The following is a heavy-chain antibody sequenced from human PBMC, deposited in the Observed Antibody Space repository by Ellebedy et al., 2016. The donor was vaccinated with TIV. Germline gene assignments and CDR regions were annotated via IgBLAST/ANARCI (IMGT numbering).Heavy chain of an antibody. D-gene: IGHD2-15*01. V-gene: IGHV3-49*03. Sequence: GGSLRLSXAGSGFTFRDYGVTWFRQAPEKGLEWVGFIRNTGDGGTTEFAASVKDRFTISRDDSENTLNLQMNSLKTEDTAVYYCTTGGGGNVFDYWGQGTLVTVSS. CDR2: IRNTGDGGTT. J-gene: IGHJ4*02. CDR1: GFTFRDYG. CDR3: TTGGGGNVFDY.